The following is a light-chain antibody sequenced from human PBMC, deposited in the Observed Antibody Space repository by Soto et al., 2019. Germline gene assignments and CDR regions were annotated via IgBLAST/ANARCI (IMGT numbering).Light chain of an antibody. CDR1: QGISSW. CDR2: TAS. V-gene: IGKV1-12*01. Sequence: DIQMTQSPSSVSASVGDRVTITCRSSQGISSWLAWYQQNPGKAPRLLIYTASNLQSGVPSRFSGSGSGTDFTLTVSSLQPEDFATYYGLQAQSDPITFGQGTRREIK. J-gene: IGKJ5*01. CDR3: LQAQSDPIT.